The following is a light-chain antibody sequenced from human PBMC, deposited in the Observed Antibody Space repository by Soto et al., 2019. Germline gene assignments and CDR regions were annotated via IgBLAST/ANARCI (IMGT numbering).Light chain of an antibody. J-gene: IGKJ3*01. CDR2: GAS. Sequence: IVVTQSPGTLSLSPGERATLSCRASQSVSSSYLAWYQQKPGQAPRLLIYGASSRATGIPDRFSGSGSGTDFTLTISRLEPEDFAVYYCQQYGSSPFTFGPGTNVDIK. CDR3: QQYGSSPFT. V-gene: IGKV3-20*01. CDR1: QSVSSSY.